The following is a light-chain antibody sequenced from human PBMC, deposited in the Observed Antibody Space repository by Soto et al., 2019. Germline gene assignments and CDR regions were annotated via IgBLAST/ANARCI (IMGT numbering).Light chain of an antibody. Sequence: IQLTQSPSSLSASVGDRVTITCRASQGISTYLAWYQQKPGKAPKLLIYAASTLQSGVPSRFXXXGXGTXXXXXXXXLXPEXFATYYCQQHNSFFGQGTKLEVK. J-gene: IGKJ2*01. CDR1: QGISTY. CDR2: AAS. V-gene: IGKV1-9*01. CDR3: QQHNSF.